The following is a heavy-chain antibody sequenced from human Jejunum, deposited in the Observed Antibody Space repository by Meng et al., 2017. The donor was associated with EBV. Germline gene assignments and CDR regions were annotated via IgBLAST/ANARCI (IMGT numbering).Heavy chain of an antibody. CDR1: GFDCMTDS. CDR2: INVNGRTT. J-gene: IGHJ4*02. CDR3: SRDLAGPYDD. Sequence: VLLVGFGGYFARPGGSLRLACAASGFDCMTDSMHRVRQAPGKGLVWISRINVNGRTTTYADSVKGRFTISTDNTKNTLYLQMNSMRAEDTAVYFCSRDLAGPYDDWGQGTLVTVSS. V-gene: IGHV3-74*01.